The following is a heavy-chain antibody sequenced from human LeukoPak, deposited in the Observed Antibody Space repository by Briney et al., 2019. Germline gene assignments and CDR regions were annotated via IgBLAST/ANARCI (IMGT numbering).Heavy chain of an antibody. CDR3: ARTTREIAVAGIYYYFDY. CDR1: GYTFTSYD. Sequence: ASVKVSCKASGYTFTSYDINWVRQATGQGLEWMGWMNPNSGNTGYAQKFQGRVTMTRNTSISTAYMELSSLRSEDTAAYYCARTTREIAVAGIYYYFDYWGQGTLVTVSS. CDR2: MNPNSGNT. J-gene: IGHJ4*02. D-gene: IGHD6-19*01. V-gene: IGHV1-8*01.